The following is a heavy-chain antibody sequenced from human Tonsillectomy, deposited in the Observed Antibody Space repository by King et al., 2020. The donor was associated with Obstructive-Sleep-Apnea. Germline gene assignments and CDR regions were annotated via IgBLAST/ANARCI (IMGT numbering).Heavy chain of an antibody. J-gene: IGHJ3*02. D-gene: IGHD3-16*01. CDR2: ISYDGSDK. CDR3: AKEARRDHVLYDYIWGSYRSSAAFDI. Sequence: VQLVESGGGVVQPGRSLRLSCAASGFTFSSYGMHWVRQAPGKGLEWVAVISYDGSDKYYADSVKGRFTISRDNSNNTLYLQMNSLRVEDTAVFYCAKEARRDHVLYDYIWGSYRSSAAFDIWGQGTLVTVSS. V-gene: IGHV3-30*18. CDR1: GFTFSSYG.